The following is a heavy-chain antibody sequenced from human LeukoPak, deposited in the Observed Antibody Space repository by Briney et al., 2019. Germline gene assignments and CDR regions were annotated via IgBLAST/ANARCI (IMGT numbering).Heavy chain of an antibody. CDR1: GGSISSYY. D-gene: IGHD3-10*01. CDR3: ARSLYYYGSDSFDI. CDR2: IHYTGST. V-gene: IGHV4-59*01. J-gene: IGHJ3*02. Sequence: SETLSLTCTVSGGSISSYYWSWIRQSPGKGLECIGYIHYTGSTNYNPSLKSRVTISVETSKNQFSLKLKSVTAADTAVYYCARSLYYYGSDSFDIWGQGTMVTVSS.